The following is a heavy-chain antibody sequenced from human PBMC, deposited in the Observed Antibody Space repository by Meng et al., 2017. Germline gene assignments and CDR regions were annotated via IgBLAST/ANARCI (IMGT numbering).Heavy chain of an antibody. D-gene: IGHD4-17*01. CDR3: ARDYGDYAWIAKRWFDP. CDR1: GGAFSSYA. J-gene: IGHJ5*02. CDR2: IIPIFGTA. V-gene: IGHV1-69*01. Sequence: VERVECGGGVKKPGVSGKVSCKASGGAFSSYAISWVRQAPGQGLEWMGGIIPIFGTANYAQKFQGRVTITADESTSTAYMELSSLRSEDTAVYYCARDYGDYAWIAKRWFDPWGQGTLVTVSS.